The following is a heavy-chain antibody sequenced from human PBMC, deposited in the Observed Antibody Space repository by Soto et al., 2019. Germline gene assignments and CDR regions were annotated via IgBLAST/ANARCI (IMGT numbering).Heavy chain of an antibody. CDR2: ISYDGSNK. J-gene: IGHJ4*02. D-gene: IGHD3-10*01. V-gene: IGHV3-30-3*01. CDR3: ARDLGWTMVRPSPKDY. Sequence: QVQLVESGGGVVQPGRSLRLSCAASGFTFSSYAMHWVRQAPGKGLEWVAVISYDGSNKYYADSVKGRFTISRDNSKNTLYLQMNSLRAEDTAVYYCARDLGWTMVRPSPKDYWGQGTLVTVSS. CDR1: GFTFSSYA.